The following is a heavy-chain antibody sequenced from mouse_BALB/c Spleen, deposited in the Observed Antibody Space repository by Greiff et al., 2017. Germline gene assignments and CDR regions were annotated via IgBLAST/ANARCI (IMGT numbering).Heavy chain of an antibody. V-gene: IGHV1-54*01. J-gene: IGHJ4*01. CDR1: GYAFTNYL. D-gene: IGHD1-2*01. CDR3: ARDYYGYDDAMDY. Sequence: QVQLQQSGAELVRPGTSVKVSCKASGYAFTNYLIEWVQQRPGQGLEWIGVINPGSGGTNYNEKFKGKATLTADKSSSTAYMQLSSLTSDDSAVYFCARDYYGYDDAMDYWGQGTSVTVSS. CDR2: INPGSGGT.